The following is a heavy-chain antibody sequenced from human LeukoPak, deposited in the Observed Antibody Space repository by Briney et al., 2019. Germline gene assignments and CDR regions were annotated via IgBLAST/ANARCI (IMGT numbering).Heavy chain of an antibody. J-gene: IGHJ6*03. CDR1: GFTFSSYG. CDR2: ISWDGGST. Sequence: GGSLRLSCAASGFTFSSYGMHWVRQAPGKGLEWVSLISWDGGSTYYADSVKGRFTISRDNSKNSLYLQMNSLRTEDTALYYCAKGYSSSFPHYYYYMDVWGKGTTVTISS. CDR3: AKGYSSSFPHYYYYMDV. V-gene: IGHV3-43*01. D-gene: IGHD6-13*01.